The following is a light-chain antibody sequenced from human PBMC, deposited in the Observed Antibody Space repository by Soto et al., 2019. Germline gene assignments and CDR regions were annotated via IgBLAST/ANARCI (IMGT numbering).Light chain of an antibody. CDR1: SSNIGSNT. V-gene: IGLV1-44*01. Sequence: QCVLPQPPSASGTPGERVTISCSGSSSNIGSNTVNWYQQLPGTAPKLLIYSNNQRPSGVPDRFSGSKSGTSASLAISGLQSEDEADYYCAAWDDSLNAFYVFGTGTKVTVL. CDR2: SNN. J-gene: IGLJ1*01. CDR3: AAWDDSLNAFYV.